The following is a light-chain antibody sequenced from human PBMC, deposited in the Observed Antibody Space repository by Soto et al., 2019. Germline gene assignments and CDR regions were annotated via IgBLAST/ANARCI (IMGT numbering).Light chain of an antibody. V-gene: IGLV2-14*01. CDR3: SSYTTTSTRV. CDR2: EVT. Sequence: QSALTQPASVSGSPGQSITISCTGTSSDVGGYNYVSWYQHHPGKAPKLMISEVTNRPPGVSNRFSGSKSGNTASLTIFGLRTEDEANYYCSSYTTTSTRVFGGGTKVTVL. J-gene: IGLJ2*01. CDR1: SSDVGGYNY.